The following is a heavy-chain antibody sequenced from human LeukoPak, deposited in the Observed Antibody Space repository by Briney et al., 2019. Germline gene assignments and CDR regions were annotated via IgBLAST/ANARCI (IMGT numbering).Heavy chain of an antibody. CDR1: GFTFSSYS. D-gene: IGHD5-18*01. CDR3: AREVDTAMVLYYFDY. J-gene: IGHJ4*02. Sequence: GGSLRLSCAASGFTFSSYSMHWVRQAPGKGLEWVSSISSSSSYIYYADSVKGRFTIFRDNAKNSLHLQMNSLRAEDTAVYYCAREVDTAMVLYYFDYWGQGTLVTVFS. V-gene: IGHV3-21*01. CDR2: ISSSSSYI.